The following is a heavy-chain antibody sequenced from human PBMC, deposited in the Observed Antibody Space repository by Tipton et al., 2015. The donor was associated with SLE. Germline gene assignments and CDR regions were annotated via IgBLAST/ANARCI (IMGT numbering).Heavy chain of an antibody. Sequence: SLRLSCAASGFTFSSYWMSWVRQAPGKGLEWVSVIYVGGTTYHADSVKGRFSISRDNSKNTLYLQMNSLRAEDTAVYYCATELLDVFDYWGQGTLVTVSS. CDR3: ATELLDVFDY. J-gene: IGHJ4*02. CDR2: IYVGGTT. V-gene: IGHV3-66*02. D-gene: IGHD2-21*02. CDR1: GFTFSSYW.